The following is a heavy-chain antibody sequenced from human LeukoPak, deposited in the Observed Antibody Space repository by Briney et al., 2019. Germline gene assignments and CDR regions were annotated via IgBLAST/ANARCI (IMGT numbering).Heavy chain of an antibody. CDR3: AKVKALDAVASYFDY. D-gene: IGHD1-1*01. J-gene: IGHJ4*02. CDR2: ISSSGDNT. CDR1: GFVFSTYA. V-gene: IGHV3-23*01. Sequence: GGSLRLSCAASGFVFSTYAMGWVRQAPGKGLEWVSAISSSGDNTYYADSVKGQFTISRDNSKNTLDLQVNSLRAEDTAMYHCAKVKALDAVASYFDYWGQGTLVTVSS.